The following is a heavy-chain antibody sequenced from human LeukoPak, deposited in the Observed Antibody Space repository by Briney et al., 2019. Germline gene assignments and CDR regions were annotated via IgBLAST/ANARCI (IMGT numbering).Heavy chain of an antibody. J-gene: IGHJ4*02. D-gene: IGHD3-10*01. CDR3: ARFGAENDYYGSGSYAPPHYFDY. Sequence: GASVKVSCKASGGTFSSYAISWVRQAPGQGLEWMGRIIPILGIANYAQKFQGRVTITADKSTSTAYMELSSLRSEDTAVYYCARFGAENDYYGSGSYAPPHYFDYWGQGTLVTVSS. CDR2: IIPILGIA. CDR1: GGTFSSYA. V-gene: IGHV1-69*04.